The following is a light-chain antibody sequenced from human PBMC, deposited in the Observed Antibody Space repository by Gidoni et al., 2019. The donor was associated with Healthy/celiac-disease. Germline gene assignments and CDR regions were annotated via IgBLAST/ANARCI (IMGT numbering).Light chain of an antibody. Sequence: QTVVTQEPSFSVSPGGTVTLTCGLTSGSVSSNYNPSWFQQTPGQAPRTLIYNQKIRSAGAPDRFSGSILGNKAALTITGAQADDESDYYCVLYMGGGIWVFGGGTKLTVL. CDR2: NQK. J-gene: IGLJ3*02. CDR1: SGSVSSNYN. V-gene: IGLV8-61*01. CDR3: VLYMGGGIWV.